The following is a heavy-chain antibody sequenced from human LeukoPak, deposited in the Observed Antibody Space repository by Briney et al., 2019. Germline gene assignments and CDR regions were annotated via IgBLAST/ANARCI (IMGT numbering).Heavy chain of an antibody. V-gene: IGHV4-4*09. CDR3: TRARGSGSYYDDAFDI. J-gene: IGHJ3*02. D-gene: IGHD3-10*01. Sequence: SETLSLTCTVSGGSISSYYWSWIRQPPGKGLEWIGYIYTSGSTNYNPSLKSRVTISVDTSKNQFSLKLSSVTAADTAVYYCTRARGSGSYYDDAFDIWGQGTMVTVSS. CDR1: GGSISSYY. CDR2: IYTSGST.